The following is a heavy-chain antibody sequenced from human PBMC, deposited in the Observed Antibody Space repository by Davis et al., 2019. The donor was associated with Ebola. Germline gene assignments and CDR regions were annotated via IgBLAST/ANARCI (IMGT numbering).Heavy chain of an antibody. V-gene: IGHV3-48*02. J-gene: IGHJ2*01. Sequence: GGSLRLSCGASGFTFSRHSMNWVRQAPGKGLEWIALISSAGHDTYYADSVRGRFTISRDNAKNLLYLQLNSLRDEDTALYYCAKDAEDGSGNWFFDFRGRGALVTVSS. D-gene: IGHD5-24*01. CDR3: AKDAEDGSGNWFFDF. CDR1: GFTFSRHS. CDR2: ISSAGHDT.